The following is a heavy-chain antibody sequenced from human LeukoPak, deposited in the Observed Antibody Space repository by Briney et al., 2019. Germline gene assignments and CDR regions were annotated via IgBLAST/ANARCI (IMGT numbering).Heavy chain of an antibody. Sequence: SETLSLTCTVSGGSISSYYWSWIRQPPGKGLEWIGYIFYSGSTNYNPSLKSRVTMSVDTSKNHFSLKLSSVTAADTAVYYCARDARSSSYLDYWGQGTLVTVTS. V-gene: IGHV4-59*01. CDR2: IFYSGST. D-gene: IGHD6-6*01. CDR3: ARDARSSSYLDY. J-gene: IGHJ4*02. CDR1: GGSISSYY.